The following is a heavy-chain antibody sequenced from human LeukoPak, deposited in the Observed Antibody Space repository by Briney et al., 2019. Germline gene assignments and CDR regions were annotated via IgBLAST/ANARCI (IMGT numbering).Heavy chain of an antibody. V-gene: IGHV3-53*01. CDR1: GFPVSSNY. D-gene: IGHD4/OR15-4a*01. CDR2: IYSGGST. Sequence: GGSLRLSCAASGFPVSSNYMSWVRQAPGKVLEWVSIIYSGGSTFYADSVKGRFTISRDNSKNTLYLQMNSLRAEDTAVYYCARRAGAYSHPYDYWGQGTLVTVSS. J-gene: IGHJ4*02. CDR3: ARRAGAYSHPYDY.